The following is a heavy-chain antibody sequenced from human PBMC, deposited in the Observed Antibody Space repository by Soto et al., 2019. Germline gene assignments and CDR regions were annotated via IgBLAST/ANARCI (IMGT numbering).Heavy chain of an antibody. Sequence: EMHLVESGGGLVQPGGSLGLSCVASGFTFSSQWMSWVRQAPGKGLEWVASIKPDGSVKFYVESVKGRFTISRDNTENSLYLQMSGLRGDDTAVYDCARGYRWGQGTLVTVSS. V-gene: IGHV3-7*04. CDR1: GFTFSSQW. CDR2: IKPDGSVK. CDR3: ARGYR. J-gene: IGHJ5*02.